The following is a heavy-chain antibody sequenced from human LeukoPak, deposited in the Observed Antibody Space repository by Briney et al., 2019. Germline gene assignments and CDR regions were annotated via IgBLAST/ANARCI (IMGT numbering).Heavy chain of an antibody. CDR2: ISTSTTTI. Sequence: GGSLRLSCEASGFTFSSYSMNRVRQAPGKGLEWISYISTSTTTIYYANSVKGRFTISRDNAKKSLYLQMNSLRAEDTAVYYCARSIAAALGFDYWGQGTLVTVSS. J-gene: IGHJ4*02. D-gene: IGHD6-13*01. V-gene: IGHV3-48*01. CDR1: GFTFSSYS. CDR3: ARSIAAALGFDY.